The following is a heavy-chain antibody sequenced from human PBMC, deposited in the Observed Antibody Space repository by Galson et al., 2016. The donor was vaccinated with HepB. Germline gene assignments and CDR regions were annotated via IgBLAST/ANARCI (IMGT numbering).Heavy chain of an antibody. Sequence: SVKVSCKASGGTFNNYAFNWVRQAPGQGLEWMGGIIPIFGTTNYAQKFQGRVTITADESTSTLYMELSSLRSEDTAVYYCARQIVVVKAHYLDWGQGTLVTVSS. CDR2: IIPIFGTT. CDR1: GGTFNNYA. CDR3: ARQIVVVKAHYLD. J-gene: IGHJ4*02. D-gene: IGHD2-21*01. V-gene: IGHV1-69*13.